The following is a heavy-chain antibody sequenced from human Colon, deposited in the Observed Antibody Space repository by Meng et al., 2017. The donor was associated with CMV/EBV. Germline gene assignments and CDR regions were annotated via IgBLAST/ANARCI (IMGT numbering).Heavy chain of an antibody. CDR2: IYHRGTT. J-gene: IGHJ4*02. Sequence: VSDASISSDGYYWTWVRQRPGKGLEWIGHIYHRGTTYYNPSLKSRVTISVDTSKNQLSLRLTSVIAADTAVYYCARDRRTASETLDYWGPGTLVTVSS. CDR3: ARDRRTASETLDY. D-gene: IGHD2-21*02. CDR1: DASISSDGYY. V-gene: IGHV4-31*02.